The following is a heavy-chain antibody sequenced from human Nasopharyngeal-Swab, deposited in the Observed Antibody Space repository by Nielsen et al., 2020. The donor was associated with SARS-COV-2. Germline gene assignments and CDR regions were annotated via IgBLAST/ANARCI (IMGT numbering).Heavy chain of an antibody. V-gene: IGHV3-30*18. CDR3: AKERFPPLTSGFYYGPFDY. J-gene: IGHJ4*02. D-gene: IGHD3-22*01. CDR2: ISYDGTNK. CDR1: AFTFSSYG. Sequence: GESLKISCAASAFTFSSYGMHWFRQAPGKGLEWLAVISYDGTNKYYADSVKGRFTISRDNSKNTLYLQMNSLRAEDTAVYYCAKERFPPLTSGFYYGPFDYWGQGTLVTVSS.